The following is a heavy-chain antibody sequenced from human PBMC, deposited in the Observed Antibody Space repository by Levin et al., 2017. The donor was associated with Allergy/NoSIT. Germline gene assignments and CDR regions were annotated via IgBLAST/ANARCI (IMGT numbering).Heavy chain of an antibody. D-gene: IGHD2-15*01. CDR2: IYYSGST. CDR3: ARVVNCSGGSCYSSWFDP. J-gene: IGHJ5*02. Sequence: SQTLSLTCTVSGGSISSYYWSWIRQPPGKGLEWIGYIYYSGSTNYNPSLKSRVTISVDTSKNQFSLKLSSVTAADTAVYYCARVVNCSGGSCYSSWFDPWGQGTLVTVSS. CDR1: GGSISSYY. V-gene: IGHV4-59*01.